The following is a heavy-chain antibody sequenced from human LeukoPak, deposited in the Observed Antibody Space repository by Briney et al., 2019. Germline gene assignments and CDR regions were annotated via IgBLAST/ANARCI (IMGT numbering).Heavy chain of an antibody. CDR1: GFTFSSYA. V-gene: IGHV3-23*01. CDR2: ISGSGVST. CDR3: ATSTQRLVTIDY. J-gene: IGHJ4*02. D-gene: IGHD6-25*01. Sequence: TGGSLRPSCPASGFTFSSYAMTWVRQAPGKGLEWVSGISGSGVSTYYADSVKGRFTISRDNSKNTLYLRMNSLRAEDTAVYYCATSTQRLVTIDYWGQGTLVTVSS.